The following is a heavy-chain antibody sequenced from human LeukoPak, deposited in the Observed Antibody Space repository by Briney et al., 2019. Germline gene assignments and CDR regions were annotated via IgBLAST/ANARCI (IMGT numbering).Heavy chain of an antibody. CDR2: ISGSSSST. D-gene: IGHD2-8*01. J-gene: IGHJ4*02. CDR3: VDLNAPL. CDR1: GFTFSTYS. V-gene: IGHV3-48*04. Sequence: GGSLRLSCAASGFTFSTYSMNWVRQAPGRGLEWVSYISGSSSSTKYADSVKGRFTISRDNAKNSLYLQMNSLRVEDTAVYYCVDLNAPLWGQGTLVTVSS.